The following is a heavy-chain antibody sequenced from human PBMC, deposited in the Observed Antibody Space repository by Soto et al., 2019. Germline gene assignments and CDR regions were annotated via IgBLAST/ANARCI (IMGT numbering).Heavy chain of an antibody. V-gene: IGHV3-33*01. CDR1: GFTFSSYG. CDR2: IWYDGSNK. D-gene: IGHD2-2*01. Sequence: GGSLRLSCAASGFTFSSYGMHWVRQAPGKGLEWVAVIWYDGSNKYYADSVKGRFTISRDNSKNTLYLQMNSLRAEDTAVYYCARDRSDIVVVPADTGFDYWGQGTLVTVSS. CDR3: ARDRSDIVVVPADTGFDY. J-gene: IGHJ4*02.